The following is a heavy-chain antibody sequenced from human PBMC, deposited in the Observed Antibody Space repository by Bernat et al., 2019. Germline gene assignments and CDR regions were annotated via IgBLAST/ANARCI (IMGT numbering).Heavy chain of an antibody. CDR2: IKSKSDGETT. D-gene: IGHD1-1*01. CDR1: DFTFSKTW. CDR3: TTQSTTLDY. Sequence: EVQLVESGGGLVKPGGSLRLSCAVSDFTFSKTWMHWVRQAPGKGLEWVGRIKSKSDGETTDYAAPVKGRFTISRDDSKNTLYLQMSSLKTEDTAVYYCTTQSTTLDYWGQGPLVTVS. V-gene: IGHV3-15*07. J-gene: IGHJ4*02.